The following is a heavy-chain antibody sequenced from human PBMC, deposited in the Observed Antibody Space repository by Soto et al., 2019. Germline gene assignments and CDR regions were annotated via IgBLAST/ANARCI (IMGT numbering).Heavy chain of an antibody. CDR3: ARKGSEDFWSGDNWFDP. Sequence: ASVQVACHAAGSTFPSAAVHWVRQAPGQRLEWMGWINAGNGNTKYSQKFQGRVTITRDTSASTAYMELSSLRSEDTAVYYCARKGSEDFWSGDNWFDPWGQGTLVTVSS. D-gene: IGHD3-3*01. J-gene: IGHJ5*02. V-gene: IGHV1-3*01. CDR1: GSTFPSAA. CDR2: INAGNGNT.